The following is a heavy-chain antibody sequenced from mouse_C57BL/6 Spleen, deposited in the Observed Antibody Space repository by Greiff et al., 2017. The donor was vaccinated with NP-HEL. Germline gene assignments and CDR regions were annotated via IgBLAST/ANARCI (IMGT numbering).Heavy chain of an antibody. CDR3: TSGYITTAQFAY. CDR2: IDPENGDT. Sequence: EVQLQQSGAELVRPGASVKLSCTASGFTIKDDYMHWVKQRPEQGLEWIGWIDPENGDTEYASKFQGKATITADTSSNTAYLQLSSLTSEDTAVYYCTSGYITTAQFAYWGQGTLVTVSA. D-gene: IGHD1-1*01. CDR1: GFTIKDDY. J-gene: IGHJ3*01. V-gene: IGHV14-4*01.